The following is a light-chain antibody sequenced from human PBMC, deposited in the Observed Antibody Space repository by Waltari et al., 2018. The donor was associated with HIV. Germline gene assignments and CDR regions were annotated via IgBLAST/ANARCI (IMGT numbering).Light chain of an antibody. CDR1: SLRSYY. CDR2: GKN. J-gene: IGLJ2*01. Sequence: SSELTQDPAVSVALGPTVRITCQGDSLRSYYASWYQQKPGQAPILVIYGKNNRPSAIPDRFSGSSSGNTASLTITGAQAEDEADYYCNSRDSSGNHVVFGGETKLTVL. V-gene: IGLV3-19*01. CDR3: NSRDSSGNHVV.